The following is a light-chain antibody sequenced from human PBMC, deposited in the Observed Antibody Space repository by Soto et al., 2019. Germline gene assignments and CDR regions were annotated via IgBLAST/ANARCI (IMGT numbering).Light chain of an antibody. CDR2: DVN. V-gene: IGLV2-14*03. CDR3: CSYTTSSTYV. CDR1: SSDVGAYNY. Sequence: SVLTQPAYVSRSPGQSIAISCTETSSDVGAYNYVSWYQQHPGKAPKLMIYDVNNRPSGVSNRFSGSKSGNTASLTIFGFQAEHEADYYCCSYTTSSTYVFGTGTEVIV. J-gene: IGLJ1*01.